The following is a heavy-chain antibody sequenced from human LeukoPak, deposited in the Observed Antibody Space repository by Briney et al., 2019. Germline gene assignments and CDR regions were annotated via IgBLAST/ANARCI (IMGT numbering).Heavy chain of an antibody. J-gene: IGHJ4*02. D-gene: IGHD7-27*01. CDR2: IYPGVSDA. CDR3: ARTNWGALDY. V-gene: IGHV5-51*01. CDR1: GYSFTNDW. Sequence: GESLKISCKGFGYSFTNDWIGWVRQMPGKGLEWMGIIYPGVSDAKYSPSFQGQVTMSVDKSITTAYLQWSSLKASDTAMYYCARTNWGALDYWGQGTLVTVSS.